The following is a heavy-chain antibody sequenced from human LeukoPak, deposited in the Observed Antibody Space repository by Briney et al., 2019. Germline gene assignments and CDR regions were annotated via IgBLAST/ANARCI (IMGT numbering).Heavy chain of an antibody. V-gene: IGHV3-33*06. CDR3: AKETAYSYVLYRNYGYYMDV. D-gene: IGHD5-18*01. Sequence: GGSLRLSCVVSGFTFRSYAMHWVRQAPGKGLEWVAVIWYDGSNKYYADSVKGRFTISRDNSKNTLYLQMNSLRAEDTAVYYCAKETAYSYVLYRNYGYYMDVWGKGTTVTVSS. CDR2: IWYDGSNK. CDR1: GFTFRSYA. J-gene: IGHJ6*03.